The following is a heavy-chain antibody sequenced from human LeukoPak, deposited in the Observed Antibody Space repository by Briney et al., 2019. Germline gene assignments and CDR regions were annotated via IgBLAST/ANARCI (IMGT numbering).Heavy chain of an antibody. J-gene: IGHJ3*02. CDR1: GFTFSIYA. CDR2: ISSSSSYI. V-gene: IGHV3-21*01. CDR3: ARDAFDI. Sequence: GGSLRLSCAASGFTFSIYAMSWVRQAPGKGLEWVSSISSSSSYIYYADSVKGRFTISRDNAKNSLYLQMNSLRAEDTAVFYCARDAFDIWGQGTMVTVSS.